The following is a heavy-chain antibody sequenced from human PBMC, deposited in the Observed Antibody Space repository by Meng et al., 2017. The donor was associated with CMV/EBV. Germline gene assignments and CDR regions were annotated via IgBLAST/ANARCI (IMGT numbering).Heavy chain of an antibody. V-gene: IGHV3-21*01. J-gene: IGHJ6*02. CDR1: GFTFSSYS. CDR2: ISSSSSYI. CDR3: ARTSYDFWSGYFRGMDV. Sequence: GESPKISGAASGFTFSSYSMNWVRQAPGKGLEWVSSISSSSSYIYYADSVKGRFTISRDNAKNSLYLQMNSLRAEDTAVYYCARTSYDFWSGYFRGMDVWGQGTTVTVSS. D-gene: IGHD3-3*01.